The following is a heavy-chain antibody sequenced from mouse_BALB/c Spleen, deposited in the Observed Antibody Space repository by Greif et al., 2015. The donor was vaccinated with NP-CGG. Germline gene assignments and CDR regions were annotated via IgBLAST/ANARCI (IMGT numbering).Heavy chain of an antibody. CDR1: GFTFSSYY. J-gene: IGHJ1*01. CDR2: INSNGGST. V-gene: IGHV5-6-2*01. Sequence: DVELVESGGGLVKLGGSLKLSCAASGFTFSSYYMSWVRQTPEKRLGLVAAINSNGGSTYYPDTVKGRFTISRDNAKNTLYLQMSSLKSEDTALYYCARADYGYFDVWGAGTTVTASS. CDR3: ARADYGYFDV.